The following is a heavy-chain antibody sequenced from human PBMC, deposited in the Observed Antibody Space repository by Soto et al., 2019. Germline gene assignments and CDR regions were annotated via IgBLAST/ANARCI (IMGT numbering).Heavy chain of an antibody. J-gene: IGHJ4*02. Sequence: QVQLQESGPGLVKPSQTLSLTCTVSGGSISSGDYYWSWIRQPPGKGLEWIGYIYYSGSTYYNPSLNSPFIMTVDTSKKHISLKLSSVNAADTAVYYCARGSYSYDRSGYYHYWGQGTLVTVSS. V-gene: IGHV4-30-4*01. CDR1: GGSISSGDYY. CDR2: IYYSGST. D-gene: IGHD3-22*01. CDR3: ARGSYSYDRSGYYHY.